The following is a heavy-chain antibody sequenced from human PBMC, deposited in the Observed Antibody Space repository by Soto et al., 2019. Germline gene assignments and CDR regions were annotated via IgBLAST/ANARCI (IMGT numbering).Heavy chain of an antibody. CDR1: GFTFSSYG. D-gene: IGHD1-26*01. V-gene: IGHV3-30*18. CDR3: AKEWELLDY. J-gene: IGHJ4*02. Sequence: GGSLRLSCAASGFTFSSYGMHWVRQAPGKGLEWVAVISYDGSNKYYADSVKGRFTISRDNSKNTLYLQMNSLRAEDTAVYYCAKEWELLDYWGQGTLVTVSS. CDR2: ISYDGSNK.